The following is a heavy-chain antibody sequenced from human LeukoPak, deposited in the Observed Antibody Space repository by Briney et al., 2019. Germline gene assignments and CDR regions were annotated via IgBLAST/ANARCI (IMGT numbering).Heavy chain of an antibody. V-gene: IGHV4-39*01. J-gene: IGHJ4*02. CDR3: ARLSYGSGSHYNFYFDF. CDR1: GGSISSGSHY. Sequence: NPSETLYLTCTASGGSISSGSHYWGWIRQPPGKELEWTGNIYYSGNSYYNPCLKSSVTISADASKNQFSLNLSSVTAADRAVYYCARLSYGSGSHYNFYFDFWGQGTLVTVS. CDR2: IYYSGNS. D-gene: IGHD3-10*01.